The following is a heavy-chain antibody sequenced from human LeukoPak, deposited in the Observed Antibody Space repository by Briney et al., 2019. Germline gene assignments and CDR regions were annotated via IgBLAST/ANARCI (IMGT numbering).Heavy chain of an antibody. CDR1: GYTFTSYG. V-gene: IGHV1-18*01. D-gene: IGHD3-3*01. CDR2: ISAYNGNT. CDR3: ARGRRITIFGVVIVFDY. Sequence: GASVKVSCKASGYTFTSYGISWVRQAPGQGLEWMGWISAYNGNTNYAQKLQGRVTMTTDTSTSTAYMELRSLRSDDTAVYYCARGRRITIFGVVIVFDYWGEGTLVTVSS. J-gene: IGHJ4*02.